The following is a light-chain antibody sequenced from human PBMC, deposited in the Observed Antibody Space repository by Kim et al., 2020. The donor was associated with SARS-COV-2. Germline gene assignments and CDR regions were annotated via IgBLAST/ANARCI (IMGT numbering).Light chain of an antibody. J-gene: IGLJ1*01. Sequence: QSALTQPASVSGSPGQSITISCTGTSGDVGNYNLVSWYQQYPGKAPKLMIYEVSKRPSGVSNRFSGSKSDNTASLTISGLQAEDEADYYCCSYAGGSRGVFGTGTKVTVL. CDR1: SGDVGNYNL. V-gene: IGLV2-23*02. CDR2: EVS. CDR3: CSYAGGSRGV.